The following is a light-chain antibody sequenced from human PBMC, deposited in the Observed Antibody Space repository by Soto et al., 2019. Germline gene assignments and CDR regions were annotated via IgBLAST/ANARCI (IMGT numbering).Light chain of an antibody. CDR1: QSLVYSANTKNY. J-gene: IGKJ1*01. CDR2: WAS. Sequence: DIVMTQSQDSLAVSLGERATINCKSSQSLVYSANTKNYLAWYPQKPGQPPKLLIYWASVRESGVPDRFSGSGSGTDFTLTISSLQAEDVAVDYGKQYVATLWTCGEGTKVEVK. CDR3: KQYVATLWT. V-gene: IGKV4-1*01.